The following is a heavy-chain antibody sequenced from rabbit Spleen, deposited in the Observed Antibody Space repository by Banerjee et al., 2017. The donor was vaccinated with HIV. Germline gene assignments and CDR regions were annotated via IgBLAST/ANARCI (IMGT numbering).Heavy chain of an antibody. Sequence: QEQLVESGGGLVQPGGSLKLACKASGFSFNSGYDMCWVRQAPGKGLEWIACIDAGSSGFTYFATWANGRFAISKASSTTVTLQMTSLTVADTATYFCARDLTGVIGWNFGWWGPGTLVTVS. CDR1: GFSFNSGYD. V-gene: IGHV1S45*01. CDR3: ARDLTGVIGWNFGW. CDR2: IDAGSSGFT. J-gene: IGHJ4*01. D-gene: IGHD1-1*01.